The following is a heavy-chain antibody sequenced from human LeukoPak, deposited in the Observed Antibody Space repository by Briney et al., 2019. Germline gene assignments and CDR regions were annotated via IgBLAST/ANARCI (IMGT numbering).Heavy chain of an antibody. D-gene: IGHD2-15*01. V-gene: IGHV3-30*01. J-gene: IGHJ4*02. CDR1: GFTFSSYA. CDR3: ARDHRSWGGFDY. CDR2: ISYDGSKK. Sequence: GGSLRLSCAASGFTFSSYAMHWVRQAPGKGLEWVAVISYDGSKKYYAASVKGRFTISRDNSKNTLYLQMNSLRAEDTAVYYCARDHRSWGGFDYWGQGTLVTVSS.